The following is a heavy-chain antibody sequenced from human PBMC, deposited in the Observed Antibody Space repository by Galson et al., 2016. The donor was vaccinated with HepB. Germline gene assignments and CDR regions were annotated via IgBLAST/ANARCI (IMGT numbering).Heavy chain of an antibody. CDR1: GYTFTSYA. V-gene: IGHV1-3*04. CDR2: TNNANGNT. CDR3: ARDGGSGWPRLW. J-gene: IGHJ4*02. Sequence: SVKVSCKASGYTFTSYAIHWVRQAPGQRLEWMGWTNNANGNTEYSQSFQGRVTFTRDTSASTAYMELSSLRSEDTAVYYCARDGGSGWPRLWWGQGTLVAVSS. D-gene: IGHD6-19*01.